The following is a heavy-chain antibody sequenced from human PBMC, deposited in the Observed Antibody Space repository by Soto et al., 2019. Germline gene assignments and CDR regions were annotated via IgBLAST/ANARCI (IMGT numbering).Heavy chain of an antibody. V-gene: IGHV1-2*02. CDR3: ARDRHYYESSGAFEI. Sequence: GASVKVSCKASGYTFTGFYLHWVRQAPGQGLEWMGWINPNTGDSNYAQKFQGRVTMTRDMSITTAYMDLSSLRFDDTAVYYCARDRHYYESSGAFEIWAQGALVTASS. D-gene: IGHD3-22*01. J-gene: IGHJ3*02. CDR1: GYTFTGFY. CDR2: INPNTGDS.